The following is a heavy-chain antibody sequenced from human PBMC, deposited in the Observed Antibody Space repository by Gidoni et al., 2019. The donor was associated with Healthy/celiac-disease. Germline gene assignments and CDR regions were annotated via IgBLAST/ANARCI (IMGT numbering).Heavy chain of an antibody. CDR1: GGSISSGGYY. Sequence: QVQLQESGPGLVKPSQTLSLTCTVSGGSISSGGYYWSWIRQHPGKGLEWIGYIYYSGSTYYNPSLKSRVTISVDTSKNQFSLKLSSVTAADTAVYYCARGSGAAAGRKAVAGGGWFDPWGQGTLVTVSS. J-gene: IGHJ5*02. CDR3: ARGSGAAAGRKAVAGGGWFDP. CDR2: IYYSGST. V-gene: IGHV4-31*03. D-gene: IGHD6-13*01.